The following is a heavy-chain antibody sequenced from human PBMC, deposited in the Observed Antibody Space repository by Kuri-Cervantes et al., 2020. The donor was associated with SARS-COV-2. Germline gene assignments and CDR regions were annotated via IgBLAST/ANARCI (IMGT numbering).Heavy chain of an antibody. CDR3: ARHRVHVYFDY. J-gene: IGHJ4*02. Sequence: SETLSLTCAVYGGSFSGYCWSWIRQPPGKGLEWIGEINHSGSTNYNPSLKSRVTISVDTSKNQFSLKLSSVTAADTAVYYCARHRVHVYFDYWGQGTLVTVSS. CDR1: GGSFSGYC. D-gene: IGHD1-1*01. V-gene: IGHV4-34*01. CDR2: INHSGST.